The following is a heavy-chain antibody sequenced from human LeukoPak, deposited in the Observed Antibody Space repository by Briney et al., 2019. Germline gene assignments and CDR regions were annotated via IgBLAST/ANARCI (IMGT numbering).Heavy chain of an antibody. CDR3: ARSIAAGRGNWFDP. J-gene: IGHJ5*02. D-gene: IGHD6-6*01. CDR2: IGSRSSFI. Sequence: PGGSLRLSCASSGFTFSIYSMNWVRQAPGKGLEWVSSIGSRSSFIYYADSVKGRFTISRDNAKNSLYLQMNSLRAEDTAVYYCARSIAAGRGNWFDPCGQGTLVTVSS. CDR1: GFTFSIYS. V-gene: IGHV3-21*01.